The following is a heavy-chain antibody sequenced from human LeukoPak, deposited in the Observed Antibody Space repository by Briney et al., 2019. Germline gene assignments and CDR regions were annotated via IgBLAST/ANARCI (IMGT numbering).Heavy chain of an antibody. CDR1: GGSFRGYY. D-gene: IGHD3-10*01. J-gene: IGHJ5*02. V-gene: IGHV4-34*01. CDR3: ARRTGITMVRGVRNWFDP. Sequence: SETLSLTCAVYGGSFRGYYWSWIRQPPGKGLEWIGEINHSGSTNYNPSLKSRVTISVDTSKNQFSLKLSSVTAADTAVYYCARRTGITMVRGVRNWFDPWGQGTLVTVSS. CDR2: INHSGST.